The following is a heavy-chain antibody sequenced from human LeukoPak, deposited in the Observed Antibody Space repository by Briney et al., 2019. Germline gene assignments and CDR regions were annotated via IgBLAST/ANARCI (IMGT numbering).Heavy chain of an antibody. CDR3: AKDGGYDSSGLFDY. D-gene: IGHD3-22*01. CDR2: ISWNSGSI. CDR1: GFTFDDYA. J-gene: IGHJ4*02. V-gene: IGHV3-9*01. Sequence: GGSLRLSCAASGFTFDDYAMHWVRQAPGKGLEWVSGISWNSGSIGYADSVKGRFTISRDNAKNSLYLQMNSLRAEDTALYYCAKDGGYDSSGLFDYWGQGTLVTVSS.